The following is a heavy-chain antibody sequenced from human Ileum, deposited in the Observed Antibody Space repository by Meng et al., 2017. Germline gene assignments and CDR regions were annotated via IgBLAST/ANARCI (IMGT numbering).Heavy chain of an antibody. V-gene: IGHV3-48*03. CDR1: GFPFTNYE. Sequence: GGSLRLSCTGSGFPFTNYEMNWVRQAPGKGLEWISYISADGTTIFYADSVKGRFTISRDNAKKSLFLQMNFLRADDTAIYYCARDSSVTAAPDYWGQGTLVTVSS. J-gene: IGHJ4*02. CDR3: ARDSSVTAAPDY. CDR2: ISADGTTI. D-gene: IGHD2-21*02.